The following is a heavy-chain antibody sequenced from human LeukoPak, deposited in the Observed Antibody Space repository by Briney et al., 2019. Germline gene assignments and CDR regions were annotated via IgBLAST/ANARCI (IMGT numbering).Heavy chain of an antibody. V-gene: IGHV3-73*01. CDR3: TRETYYYDSSAYVIDY. CDR2: IRNTANGYAT. Sequence: QPGGSLRLSCAASGFTFSGSALHWVRQASGKGLEWVGRIRNTANGYATAYAASVKGRFTISRDDSKNTAYLQTDSLKTEDTAVYYCTRETYYYDSSAYVIDYWGQGTLVTVSS. J-gene: IGHJ4*02. D-gene: IGHD3-22*01. CDR1: GFTFSGSA.